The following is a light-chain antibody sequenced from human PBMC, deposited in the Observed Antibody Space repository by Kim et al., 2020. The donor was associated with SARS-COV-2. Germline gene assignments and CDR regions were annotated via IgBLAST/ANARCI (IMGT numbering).Light chain of an antibody. CDR2: GAS. CDR3: QQYGSSPLT. V-gene: IGKV3-20*01. Sequence: PWERATLSCRASQSVSNNYLAWYQQKPGQAPRMFIYGASRRVTGIPDRISGSGSGTDFTLTISRLEPEDFAVYYCQQYGSSPLTFGGGTKV. J-gene: IGKJ4*01. CDR1: QSVSNNY.